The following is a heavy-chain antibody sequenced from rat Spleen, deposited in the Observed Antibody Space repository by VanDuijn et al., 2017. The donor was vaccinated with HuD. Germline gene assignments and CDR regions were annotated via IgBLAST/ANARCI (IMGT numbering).Heavy chain of an antibody. CDR2: ISYDGGST. D-gene: IGHD1-6*01. CDR1: GFTFSNYG. J-gene: IGHJ3*01. CDR3: ASGLYNWFTY. V-gene: IGHV5-29*01. Sequence: EVQLAESGGGLVQPGRSLKLSCVASGFTFSNYGMAWVRQAPKKGLEWVAYISYDGGSTYYRDSVKGRFTISRDIAKSTLYLQMDSLRSEDTATYYCASGLYNWFTYWGQGTLVTVSS.